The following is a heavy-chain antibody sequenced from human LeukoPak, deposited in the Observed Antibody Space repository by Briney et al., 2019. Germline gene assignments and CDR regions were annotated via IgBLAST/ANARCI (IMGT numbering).Heavy chain of an antibody. CDR2: IIPIFGTA. CDR3: ARERIGSTVVKYFQH. V-gene: IGHV1-69*05. D-gene: IGHD4-23*01. J-gene: IGHJ1*01. Sequence: GASVKVSCNASGYTFTSYYMHWVRQAPGQGLEWVGGIIPIFGTANYAQKFQGRVTITTDESTSTAYMELSSLRSEDTAVYYCARERIGSTVVKYFQHWGQGTLVTVSS. CDR1: GYTFTSYY.